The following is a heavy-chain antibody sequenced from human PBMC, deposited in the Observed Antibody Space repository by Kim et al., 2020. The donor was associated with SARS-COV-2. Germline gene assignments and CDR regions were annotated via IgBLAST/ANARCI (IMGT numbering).Heavy chain of an antibody. CDR2: IYTASST. Sequence: GGSLRLSCAASGLTVGTNYMSWVCQAPGKGLEWVSVIYTASSTYYADSVKGRFTISRDISKNTLYLQMNNLRAEDTAVYYCAACGSTALTCAFDIWGQGTMVTVSS. V-gene: IGHV3-66*01. CDR1: GLTVGTNY. CDR3: AACGSTALTCAFDI. D-gene: IGHD5-18*01. J-gene: IGHJ3*02.